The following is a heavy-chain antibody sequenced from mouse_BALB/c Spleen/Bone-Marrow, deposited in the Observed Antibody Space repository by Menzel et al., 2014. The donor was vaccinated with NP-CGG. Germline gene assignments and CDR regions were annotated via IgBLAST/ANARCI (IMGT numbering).Heavy chain of an antibody. CDR3: GRNYYGSSYYFDY. CDR1: GFTFSSYG. V-gene: IGHV5-6*01. Sequence: DVQLVESGGDLVKPGGSLKLSCVASGFTFSSYGMSWVRQTPDKRLVWVATISSGGSYTYYPDSVKGRFTISRDNAKNTLYLQMSSLKSEDTAMYYCGRNYYGSSYYFDYWGQGTTLTVSS. D-gene: IGHD1-1*01. J-gene: IGHJ2*01. CDR2: ISSGGSYT.